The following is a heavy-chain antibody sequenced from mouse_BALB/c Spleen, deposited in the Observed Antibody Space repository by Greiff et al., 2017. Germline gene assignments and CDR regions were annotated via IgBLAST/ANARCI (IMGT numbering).Heavy chain of an antibody. D-gene: IGHD2-12*01. CDR2: ISNGGGST. CDR1: GFTFSSYT. CDR3: ARHGRRDWYFDV. V-gene: IGHV5-12-2*01. Sequence: EVQVVESGGGLVQPGGSLKLSCAASGFTFSSYTMSWVRQTPEKRLEWVAYISNGGGSTYYPDTVKGRFTISRDNAKNTLYLQMSSLKSEDTAMYYCARHGRRDWYFDVWGAGTTVTVSS. J-gene: IGHJ1*01.